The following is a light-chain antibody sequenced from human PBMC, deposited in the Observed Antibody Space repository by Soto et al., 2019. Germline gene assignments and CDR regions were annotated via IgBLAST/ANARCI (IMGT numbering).Light chain of an antibody. J-gene: IGKJ4*01. CDR3: QQRNNWPWLT. V-gene: IGKV3-11*01. Sequence: EIVLTQSPATLSLSPGERATLSCRASQSVKNYLAWYQQKPGQAPRLLIYDISNRATGIPARFSGSGSGADFTLPISSLAAEDFAVYYCQQRNNWPWLTFGGGTRVEIK. CDR1: QSVKNY. CDR2: DIS.